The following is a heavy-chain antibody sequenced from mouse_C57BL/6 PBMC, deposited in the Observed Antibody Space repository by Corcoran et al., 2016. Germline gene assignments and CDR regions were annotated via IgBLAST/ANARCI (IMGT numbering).Heavy chain of an antibody. D-gene: IGHD2-4*01. Sequence: QVQLQQSGAELVKPGASVKISCKASGYAFSSYWMNWVKQRPGQGLEWIGQIYPGDGGTNYNDKFKGKATLTAEKSSSTAYMQLSSLTSEDSAVYFCARGYDYGGFAYWGQGTLVTVSA. CDR3: ARGYDYGGFAY. V-gene: IGHV1-80*01. CDR1: GYAFSSYW. J-gene: IGHJ3*01. CDR2: IYPGDGGT.